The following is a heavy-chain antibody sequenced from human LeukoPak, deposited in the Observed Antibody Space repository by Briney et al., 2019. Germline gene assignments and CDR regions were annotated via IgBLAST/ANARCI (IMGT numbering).Heavy chain of an antibody. D-gene: IGHD1-1*01. CDR2: ISSDGSST. Sequence: GGSLRLSCAASGFTFSSNWMYWVRQAPGKGLVWVSYISSDGSSTNYADSVKGRFTISRDNAKNTLYVQMNSLRADDTAVYYFARGRPGNYFDYWGQGPLVTVSS. J-gene: IGHJ4*02. V-gene: IGHV3-74*01. CDR1: GFTFSSNW. CDR3: ARGRPGNYFDY.